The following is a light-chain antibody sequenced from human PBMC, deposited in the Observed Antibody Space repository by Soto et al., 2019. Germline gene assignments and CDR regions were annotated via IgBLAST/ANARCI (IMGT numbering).Light chain of an antibody. CDR2: GAN. CDR3: QQRSNWPIT. CDR1: QSVGSS. J-gene: IGKJ5*01. V-gene: IGKV3-15*01. Sequence: ETVMTQSPATLSVSPGEGATLSCRASQSVGSSLAWYQHKPGQAPRLLIYGANTRTTGIPARFSGSGYGAEFTLTISSLEPEDFAVYYCQQRSNWPITFGQGTRLAI.